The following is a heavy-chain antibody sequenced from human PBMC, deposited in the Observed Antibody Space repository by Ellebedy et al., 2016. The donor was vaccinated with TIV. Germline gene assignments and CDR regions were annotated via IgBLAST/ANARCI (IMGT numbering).Heavy chain of an antibody. V-gene: IGHV1-2*04. J-gene: IGHJ4*02. CDR3: ARVAAAGAPYSYFDS. CDR1: GYTFTGYY. D-gene: IGHD6-13*01. CDR2: SNPNSGGT. Sequence: AASVKVSCKASGYTFTGYYMHWVRQAPGQGLEWMGWSNPNSGGTNYAQKFQGWVTMTSDTSISTAYMELSRLRSDDTAVYYCARVAAAGAPYSYFDSWGQGTLVTVSS.